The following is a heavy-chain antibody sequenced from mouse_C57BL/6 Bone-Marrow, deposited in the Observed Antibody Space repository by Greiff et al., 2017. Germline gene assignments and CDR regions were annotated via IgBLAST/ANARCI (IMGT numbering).Heavy chain of an antibody. J-gene: IGHJ4*01. CDR3: ASPRWLPLSAMDY. V-gene: IGHV1-26*01. CDR1: GYTFTDYY. D-gene: IGHD2-3*01. Sequence: EVQLQQSGPELVKPGASVKISCKASGYTFTDYYMNWVKQSHGKSLEWIGDINPNNGGTSYNQKFKGKATLTVDKSSSTAYMELRSLTSDDSAVYYCASPRWLPLSAMDYWGQGTSVTVSS. CDR2: INPNNGGT.